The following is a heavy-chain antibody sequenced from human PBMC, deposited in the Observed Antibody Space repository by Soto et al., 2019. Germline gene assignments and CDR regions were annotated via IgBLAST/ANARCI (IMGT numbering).Heavy chain of an antibody. Sequence: GASVKVSCKASGYTFTGYYMHWVRQAPGQGLEWMGWINPNSGGTNYAQKFQGRVTMTRDTSISTAYMELSRLRSDDTAVYYCAREGLLGPLLRQIFDYWGQGTLVTVSS. V-gene: IGHV1-2*02. CDR1: GYTFTGYY. D-gene: IGHD7-27*01. J-gene: IGHJ4*02. CDR2: INPNSGGT. CDR3: AREGLLGPLLRQIFDY.